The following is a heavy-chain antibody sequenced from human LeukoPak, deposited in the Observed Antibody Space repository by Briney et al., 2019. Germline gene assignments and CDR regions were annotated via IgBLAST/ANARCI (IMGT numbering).Heavy chain of an antibody. J-gene: IGHJ3*02. CDR2: IRYDGSNK. D-gene: IGHD2-15*01. CDR1: GFIFNTYV. V-gene: IGHV3-30*02. Sequence: GGSLRLSCAASGFIFNTYVMHWVRQAPGKGLEWLAFIRYDGSNKNYADSVKGRFTISRDNTKNSLYLQMNSLRAEDTAVYYCAKDGGSDPDSFDIWGKGTMVTVSS. CDR3: AKDGGSDPDSFDI.